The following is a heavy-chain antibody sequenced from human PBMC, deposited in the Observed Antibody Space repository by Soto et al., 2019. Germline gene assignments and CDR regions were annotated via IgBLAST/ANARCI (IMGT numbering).Heavy chain of an antibody. CDR1: GFTFSSYG. CDR3: AKDSDFYDSSLYFDF. CDR2: IWYDGSNK. D-gene: IGHD3-22*01. V-gene: IGHV3-33*06. Sequence: GGSLRLSCAASGFTFSSYGMHWVRQAPGKGLEWVAVIWYDGSNKYYADSVKGRFTISRDNSKNTLFLQMNSLSAEDTAVYYCAKDSDFYDSSLYFDFWGQGTLVTVSS. J-gene: IGHJ4*02.